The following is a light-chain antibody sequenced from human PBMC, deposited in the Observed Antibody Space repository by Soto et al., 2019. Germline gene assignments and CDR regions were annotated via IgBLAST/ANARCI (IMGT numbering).Light chain of an antibody. Sequence: QSALAQPASVSGSPGQSLTISCTGTSXDVGSYNLVSWYQQHPGKAPKLMIYEGSKRPSGVSNRFSGSKSGNTASLTISGLQAEDEADYYCCSYAGSSGYVFGTGTKVTVL. CDR3: CSYAGSSGYV. CDR2: EGS. V-gene: IGLV2-23*01. CDR1: SXDVGSYNL. J-gene: IGLJ1*01.